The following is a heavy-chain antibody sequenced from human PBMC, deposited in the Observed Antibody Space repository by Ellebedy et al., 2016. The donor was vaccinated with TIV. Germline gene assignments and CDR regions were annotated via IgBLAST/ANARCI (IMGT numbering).Heavy chain of an antibody. D-gene: IGHD5-24*01. CDR3: AKDRNFPNDVFDL. Sequence: GGSLRLXXAASGFTFSSYVMSWVRQAPGKGLEWVSTISGSGGSTYHADSVKGRFTISRDTSMNMVYLHMNSLRVEDTAIYYCAKDRNFPNDVFDLWGQGTVVTVSS. V-gene: IGHV3-23*01. J-gene: IGHJ3*01. CDR2: ISGSGGST. CDR1: GFTFSSYV.